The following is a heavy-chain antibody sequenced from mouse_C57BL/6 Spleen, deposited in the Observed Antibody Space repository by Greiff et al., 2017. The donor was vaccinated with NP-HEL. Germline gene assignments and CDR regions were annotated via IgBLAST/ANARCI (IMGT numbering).Heavy chain of an antibody. Sequence: QVQLQQPGAELVRPGSSVKLSCKASGYTFTSYWMHWVKQRPIQGLEWIGNIDPSDSETHYNQKFKDKATLTVDKSSSTAYMQLSSLTSEDSAVYYCARCPYYYGSSSYAMDYWGQGTSVTVSS. V-gene: IGHV1-52*01. CDR1: GYTFTSYW. CDR3: ARCPYYYGSSSYAMDY. D-gene: IGHD1-1*01. J-gene: IGHJ4*01. CDR2: IDPSDSET.